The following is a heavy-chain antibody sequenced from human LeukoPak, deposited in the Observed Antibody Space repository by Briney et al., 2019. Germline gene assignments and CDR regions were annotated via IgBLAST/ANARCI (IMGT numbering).Heavy chain of an antibody. CDR3: ARYGDFGSNFDY. J-gene: IGHJ4*02. V-gene: IGHV4-4*07. CDR2: IDTSGST. D-gene: IGHD4-17*01. CDR1: GGSISSYY. Sequence: PSETLSLTCTVSGGSISSYYWSWIRQPAGKGLEWIGRIDTSGSTNYNPSLKSRVTVSVDTSKNQFSLKLSSATAADTAVYYCARYGDFGSNFDYWGQGTLVTVSS.